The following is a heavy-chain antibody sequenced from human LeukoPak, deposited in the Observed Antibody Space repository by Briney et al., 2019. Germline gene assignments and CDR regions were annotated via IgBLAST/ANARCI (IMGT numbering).Heavy chain of an antibody. CDR1: GFTFSSYS. Sequence: PGGSLRLSCAASGFTFSSYSMNWVRQAPGKGLEWVSSISSSSSYIYYADSVKGRFTISRDNAKNSLYLQMNSLRAEDTAVYYCARVYCSSTSCYIGYYYYGMDVWGQGTTVTVSS. CDR2: ISSSSSYI. J-gene: IGHJ6*02. V-gene: IGHV3-21*01. D-gene: IGHD2-2*02. CDR3: ARVYCSSTSCYIGYYYYGMDV.